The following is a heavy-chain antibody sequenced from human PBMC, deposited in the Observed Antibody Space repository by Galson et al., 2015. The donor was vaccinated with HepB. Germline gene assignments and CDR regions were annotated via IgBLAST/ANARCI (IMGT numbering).Heavy chain of an antibody. CDR1: GFSFRNYW. V-gene: IGHV3-74*01. Sequence: SLRLSCAASGFSFRNYWMHWVRQAPGTGLVWVSRITGDGHFPAYADTVKGRFTISRDNAKNTLYLQMNSLRTEDTACYYCASTVKIYYYGMDVWGQGTTVTVS. J-gene: IGHJ6*02. CDR3: ASTVKIYYYGMDV. CDR2: ITGDGHFP. D-gene: IGHD4-17*01.